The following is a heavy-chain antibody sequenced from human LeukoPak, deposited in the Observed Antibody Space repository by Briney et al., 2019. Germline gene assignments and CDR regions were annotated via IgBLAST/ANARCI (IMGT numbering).Heavy chain of an antibody. J-gene: IGHJ4*02. CDR3: ARVRPHYYDSSGYYYGAGYYFDY. Sequence: GGSLRLSCAASGFTFSSYAMHWVRQAPGKGLKYVSAISSNGGSTYYANSVKGRFTISRDNSKNTLYLQMGSLRAEDMAVYYCARVRPHYYDSSGYYYGAGYYFDYWGQGTLVTVSS. V-gene: IGHV3-64*01. CDR2: ISSNGGST. D-gene: IGHD3-22*01. CDR1: GFTFSSYA.